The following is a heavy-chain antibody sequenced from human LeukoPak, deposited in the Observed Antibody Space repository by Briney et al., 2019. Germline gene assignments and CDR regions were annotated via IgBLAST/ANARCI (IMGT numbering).Heavy chain of an antibody. D-gene: IGHD2-2*01. CDR1: GYTFTGYY. V-gene: IGHV1-2*02. CDR2: INPNSGGT. CDR3: ARAVVPAAKENWFDP. J-gene: IGHJ5*02. Sequence: ASVKVSCKASGYTFTGYYMHWVRQAPGQGLKWMGWINPNSGGTNYAQKFQGRVTMTRDTSISTAYMELSRLRSDDTAVYYCARAVVPAAKENWFDPWGQGTLVTVSS.